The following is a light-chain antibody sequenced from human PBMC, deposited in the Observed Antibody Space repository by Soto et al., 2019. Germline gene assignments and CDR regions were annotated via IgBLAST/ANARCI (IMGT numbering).Light chain of an antibody. CDR2: DVS. CDR3: SSYTSSSTL. J-gene: IGLJ2*01. Sequence: QSALTQPASVSGSPGQSITISCTGTSSDVGGYNYVSWYQQHPGKAPKLMIYDVSNRPSGVSNRFSGSKSGNTASLTISGVLAEDEADYYCSSYTSSSTLIGGGTKLTVL. V-gene: IGLV2-14*01. CDR1: SSDVGGYNY.